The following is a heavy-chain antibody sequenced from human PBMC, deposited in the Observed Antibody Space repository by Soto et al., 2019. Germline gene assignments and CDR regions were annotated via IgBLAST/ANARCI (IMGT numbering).Heavy chain of an antibody. V-gene: IGHV4-30-2*01. Sequence: SETLSLTCAVSGGSISSGGYSWSWIRQPPGKGLEWIGYIYHSGSTYYNPSLKSRVTISVDRSKNQFSLKLSSVTAADTAVYYCASSPGDFWSGSDGGIQHWGQGTLVTVSS. CDR1: GGSISSGGYS. CDR2: IYHSGST. J-gene: IGHJ1*01. D-gene: IGHD3-3*01. CDR3: ASSPGDFWSGSDGGIQH.